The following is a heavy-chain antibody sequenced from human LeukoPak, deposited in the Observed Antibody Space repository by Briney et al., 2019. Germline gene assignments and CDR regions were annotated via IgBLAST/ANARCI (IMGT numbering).Heavy chain of an antibody. CDR3: ARIYGGNSYYFDC. V-gene: IGHV3-21*01. CDR2: ISSSSSYI. Sequence: GGSLGLSCAASGFTFSSYSMNWARQAPGKGLEWVSSISSSSSYIYYADSVKGRFTISRDNAKNSLYLQMNSLRAEDTAVYYCARIYGGNSYYFDCWGQGTLVTVSS. CDR1: GFTFSSYS. D-gene: IGHD4-23*01. J-gene: IGHJ4*02.